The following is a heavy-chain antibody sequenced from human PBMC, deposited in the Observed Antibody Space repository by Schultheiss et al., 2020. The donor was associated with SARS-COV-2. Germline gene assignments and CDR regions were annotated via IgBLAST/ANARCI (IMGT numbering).Heavy chain of an antibody. CDR1: GYSFTNYW. D-gene: IGHD6-19*01. CDR3: ARELAVAGTFELMRELGY. CDR2: IYPGDSDT. Sequence: GGSLRLSCKGSGYSFTNYWIGWVRQMPGKGLEWMGIIYPGDSDTRYSPSFQGQVTISADKSISTAYLQWSSLKASDTAMYYCARELAVAGTFELMRELGYWGQGTLVTVSS. V-gene: IGHV5-51*01. J-gene: IGHJ4*02.